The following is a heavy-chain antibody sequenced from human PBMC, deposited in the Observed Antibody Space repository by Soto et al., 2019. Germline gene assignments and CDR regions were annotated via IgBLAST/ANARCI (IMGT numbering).Heavy chain of an antibody. Sequence: SETLSLTCAVSGGSISNSYLSWIRQPPGKGLEWIGYIYYSGTTKYNPSLRSRVTISIDTSRNQFSLKLSSVTAADTAVYYCARDGDPGPFELWGRGTLVT. J-gene: IGHJ2*01. V-gene: IGHV4-59*01. CDR3: ARDGDPGPFEL. CDR2: IYYSGTT. CDR1: GGSISNSY. D-gene: IGHD7-27*01.